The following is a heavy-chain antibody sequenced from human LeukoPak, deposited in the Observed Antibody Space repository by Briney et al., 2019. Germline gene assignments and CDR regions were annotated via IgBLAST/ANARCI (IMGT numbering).Heavy chain of an antibody. V-gene: IGHV1-18*01. CDR3: ASSAMIVVPSAVDYFDY. J-gene: IGHJ4*02. CDR1: GYTFTSYG. CDR2: ISAYNGNT. D-gene: IGHD3-22*01. Sequence: AASVKVSCKASGYTFTSYGISWVRQAPGQGLEWMGWISAYNGNTNYAQKLQGRVTMTTDTSTSTAYMELRSLRSDDTAVYYCASSAMIVVPSAVDYFDYWGQGTLVTVSS.